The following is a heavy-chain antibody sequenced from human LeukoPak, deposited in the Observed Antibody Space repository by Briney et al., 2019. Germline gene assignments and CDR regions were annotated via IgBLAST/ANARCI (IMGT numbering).Heavy chain of an antibody. D-gene: IGHD6-19*01. CDR1: GGSFSGYY. CDR3: ATAENSSGWYGGDFDY. CDR2: INHSGST. J-gene: IGHJ4*02. Sequence: ASETLSLTCAVYGGSFSGYYWSWIRQPPGKGLEWIGEINHSGSTNYNPSLMSRVTISVDTSKNQFSLKLSSVTAADTAVYYCATAENSSGWYGGDFDYWGQGTLVTVSS. V-gene: IGHV4-34*01.